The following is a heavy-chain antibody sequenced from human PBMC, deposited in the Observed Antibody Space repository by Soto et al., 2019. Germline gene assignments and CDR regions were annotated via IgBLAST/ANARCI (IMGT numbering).Heavy chain of an antibody. Sequence: PSETLSLTCTVSGGSISSGDYYWSWIRQPPGKGLEWIGYIYYSGSTYYNPSPKSRVTISVDTSKNQFSLKLSSVTAADTAVYYCASEEWELIGGYFQHWGQGTLVTVSS. CDR2: IYYSGST. V-gene: IGHV4-30-4*01. D-gene: IGHD1-26*01. CDR3: ASEEWELIGGYFQH. J-gene: IGHJ1*01. CDR1: GGSISSGDYY.